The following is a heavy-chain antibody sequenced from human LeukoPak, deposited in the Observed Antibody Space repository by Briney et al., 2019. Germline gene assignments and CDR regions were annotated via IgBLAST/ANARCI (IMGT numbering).Heavy chain of an antibody. Sequence: PGGSLRLSCAASGFTFSSYAMSWVRQAPGKGLEWVSAISGSGGSTYYADSVKGRFTISRDNSKNTLYLQMNSLRAEDTAVYYCAKEPVITTVAGXXXYFDYWGQGTLVTVSS. J-gene: IGHJ4*02. CDR1: GFTFSSYA. V-gene: IGHV3-23*01. CDR2: ISGSGGST. D-gene: IGHD6-19*01. CDR3: AKEPVITTVAGXXXYFDY.